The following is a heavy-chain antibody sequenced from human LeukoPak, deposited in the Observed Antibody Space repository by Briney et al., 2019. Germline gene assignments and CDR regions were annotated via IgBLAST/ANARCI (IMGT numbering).Heavy chain of an antibody. V-gene: IGHV3-30*02. CDR1: GFTFNNYG. CDR3: AKDGTSYYYIYY. D-gene: IGHD2/OR15-2a*01. J-gene: IGHJ4*02. CDR2: IRYDGSNT. Sequence: PGGFLRLSCAASGFTFNNYGMHWVRQAPGKGLEWLAFIRYDGSNTYYADSVKGRFTVSRDDSKNTLYLQMNSLRGDDTAVYYCAKDGTSYYYIYYWGQGTLVTVSS.